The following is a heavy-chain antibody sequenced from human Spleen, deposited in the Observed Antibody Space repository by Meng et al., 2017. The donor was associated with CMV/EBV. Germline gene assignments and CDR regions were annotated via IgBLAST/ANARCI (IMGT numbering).Heavy chain of an antibody. CDR2: INPETGDA. CDR1: GYTFIGYY. D-gene: IGHD2/OR15-2a*01. J-gene: IGHJ6*02. Sequence: ASVKVSCKASGYTFIGYYMHWMRQAPGQGLEWMGWINPETGDANYAQKFQGRVTMTRDTFITTAYMEVSRLTSDDTAVYYCARDPYYTKYYYYGMDVWGQGTTVTVSS. V-gene: IGHV1-2*02. CDR3: ARDPYYTKYYYYGMDV.